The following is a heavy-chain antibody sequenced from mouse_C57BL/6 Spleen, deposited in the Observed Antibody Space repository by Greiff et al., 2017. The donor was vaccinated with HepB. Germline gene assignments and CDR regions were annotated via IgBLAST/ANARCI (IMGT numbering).Heavy chain of an antibody. CDR1: GYSITSGYY. CDR2: ISYDGSN. CDR3: ARETTVAYFDY. D-gene: IGHD1-1*01. Sequence: ESGPGLVKPSQSLSLTCSVPGYSITSGYYWNWIRQFPGNKLEWMGYISYDGSNNYNPSLKNRISITRDTSKNQFFLKLNSVTTEDTATYYCARETTVAYFDYWGQGTTLTVSS. V-gene: IGHV3-6*01. J-gene: IGHJ2*01.